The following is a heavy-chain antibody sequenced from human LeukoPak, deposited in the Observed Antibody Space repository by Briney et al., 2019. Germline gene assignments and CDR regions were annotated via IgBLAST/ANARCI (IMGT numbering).Heavy chain of an antibody. J-gene: IGHJ4*02. CDR2: ISSSSSYI. V-gene: IGHV3-21*01. CDR3: ARDLKGVRAYSGRAPDY. D-gene: IGHD1-26*01. CDR1: GFTFSSYS. Sequence: NPGGSLRLSCAASGFTFSSYSMNWVRQAPGKGLEWVSSISSSSSYIYYADSVKGRFTISRDNAKNSLYLQMNSLRAEDTAVYYCARDLKGVRAYSGRAPDYWGQGTLVTVSS.